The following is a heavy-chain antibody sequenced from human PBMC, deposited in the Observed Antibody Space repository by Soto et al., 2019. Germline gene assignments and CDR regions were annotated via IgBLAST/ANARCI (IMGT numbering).Heavy chain of an antibody. J-gene: IGHJ4*02. CDR3: AKLGVSSTVPHTDY. V-gene: IGHV3-30*18. Sequence: PGGSLRLSCAASGFTFSSYGMHWVRQAPGKGLEWVAVISYDGSNKYYADSVKGRFTISRDNSKNTLYLQMNSLRAEDTAVYYCAKLGVSSTVPHTDYWGQGTLVTVSS. CDR2: ISYDGSNK. CDR1: GFTFSSYG. D-gene: IGHD2-2*01.